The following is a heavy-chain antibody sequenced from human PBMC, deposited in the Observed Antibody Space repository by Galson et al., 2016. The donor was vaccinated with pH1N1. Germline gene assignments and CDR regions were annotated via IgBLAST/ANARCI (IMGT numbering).Heavy chain of an antibody. CDR1: GVSISGYY. CDR2: IYYNGHT. D-gene: IGHD5-18*01. CDR3: ARSGSRYGSDAFDM. J-gene: IGHJ3*02. V-gene: IGHV4-59*01. Sequence: LSLTCSVSGVSISGYYWGWIRQSPGKGLDYVGYIYYNGHTNYSPSLKSRVTMSLDMSKDQFSLKLTSVTAADTAVYFCARSGSRYGSDAFDMWGQGTTVTVSS.